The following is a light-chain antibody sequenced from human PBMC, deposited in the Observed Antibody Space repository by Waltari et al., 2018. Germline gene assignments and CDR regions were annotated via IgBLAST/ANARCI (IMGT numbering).Light chain of an antibody. CDR2: AAS. CDR3: QQNYSTPRT. Sequence: VQMIQTPSSPTASVGPRVTTTCRASQSISSNLNWYQQKPGHAPRLLIYAASSLQSGIPSRFSGSGSGTEFTLTISSLQPEDFAAYYCQQNYSTPRTFGGGTKVEIK. J-gene: IGKJ4*02. V-gene: IGKV1-39*01. CDR1: QSISSN.